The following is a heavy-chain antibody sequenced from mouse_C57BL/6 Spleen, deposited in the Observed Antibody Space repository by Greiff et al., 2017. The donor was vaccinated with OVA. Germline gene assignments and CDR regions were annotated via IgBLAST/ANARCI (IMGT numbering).Heavy chain of an antibody. D-gene: IGHD1-3*01. J-gene: IGHJ3*01. CDR2: INPNNGGT. Sequence: EVQLQQSGPELVKPGASVKISCKASGYTFTDYYMNWVKQSHGKSLEWIGDINPNNGGTSYNQKFKGKATLTVDKSSSTAYMELRSLTSEDSAVYYCAQGDNYEAYWGQGTLVTVSA. CDR3: AQGDNYEAY. CDR1: GYTFTDYY. V-gene: IGHV1-26*01.